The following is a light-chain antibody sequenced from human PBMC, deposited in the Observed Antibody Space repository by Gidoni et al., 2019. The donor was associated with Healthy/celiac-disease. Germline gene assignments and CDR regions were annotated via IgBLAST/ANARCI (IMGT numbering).Light chain of an antibody. J-gene: IGKJ4*01. V-gene: IGKV1-33*01. CDR2: DAS. CDR1: QDISNY. CDR3: QQYDNVPLT. Sequence: DLPMTHSPSSLSASVGDSVTIPSHASQDISNYLNWEQQKPGKAPKLLIYDASKLETGFPSRFGGRGAGTDFTFTSSSLQPEDIATYYCQQYDNVPLTFXGXTKVEIK.